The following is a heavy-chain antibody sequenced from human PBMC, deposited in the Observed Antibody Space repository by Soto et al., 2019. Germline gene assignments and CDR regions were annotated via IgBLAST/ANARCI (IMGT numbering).Heavy chain of an antibody. CDR3: SKDFVGGGSNWFDP. J-gene: IGHJ5*02. CDR1: GFTFSNSA. Sequence: GGSLRLSCAASGFTFSNSAMNWVRQAPGKGLEWVSGINNSGGRTYYADSVKGRFTISRDNSKNTLYLQMNNMRVEDTAVYHCSKDFVGGGSNWFDPWGQGTLVTVSS. D-gene: IGHD3-16*01. CDR2: INNSGGRT. V-gene: IGHV3-23*01.